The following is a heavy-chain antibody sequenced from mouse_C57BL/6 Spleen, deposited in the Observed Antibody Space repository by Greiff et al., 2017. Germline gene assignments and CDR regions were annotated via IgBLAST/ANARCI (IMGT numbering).Heavy chain of an antibody. D-gene: IGHD1-1*01. CDR2: IRNKANNHAT. Sequence: EVNVVESGGGLVQPGGSMKLSCAASGFTFSDAWMDWVRQSPEKGLEWVAEIRNKANNHATYYAVSVKGRFTISRDDSKSSVYLQMNSLRAEDTSIYYCTPVGNYAMDYWGQGTSVTVSS. V-gene: IGHV6-6*01. CDR3: TPVGNYAMDY. CDR1: GFTFSDAW. J-gene: IGHJ4*01.